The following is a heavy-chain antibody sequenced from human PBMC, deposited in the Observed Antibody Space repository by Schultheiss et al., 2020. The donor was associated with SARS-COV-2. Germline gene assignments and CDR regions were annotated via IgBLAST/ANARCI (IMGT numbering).Heavy chain of an antibody. CDR1: GGSISNYY. D-gene: IGHD3-10*01. V-gene: IGHV4-4*07. Sequence: SETLSLTCSVSGGSISNYYWSWIRQPAGKGLEWIGRIFTSGSTNYNPSLKSRVTISVDTSKNQFSLKLSSVTAADTAVYYCAYGSGSYYRWGAYYYGMDVWGQGTTVTVSS. CDR3: AYGSGSYYRWGAYYYGMDV. CDR2: IFTSGST. J-gene: IGHJ6*02.